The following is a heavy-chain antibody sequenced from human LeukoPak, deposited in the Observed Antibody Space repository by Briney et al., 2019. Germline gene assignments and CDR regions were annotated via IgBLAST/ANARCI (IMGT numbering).Heavy chain of an antibody. D-gene: IGHD3-10*01. V-gene: IGHV1-2*02. J-gene: IGHJ4*02. Sequence: ASAKVSCKASGYTFTGYYMHWVRQAPGQGLEWMGWINPNSGGTNYAQKFQGRVTMTRDTSISTAYMELSRLRSDDTAVYYCARDRSSGSGSYYVLDYWGQGTLVTVSS. CDR1: GYTFTGYY. CDR2: INPNSGGT. CDR3: ARDRSSGSGSYYVLDY.